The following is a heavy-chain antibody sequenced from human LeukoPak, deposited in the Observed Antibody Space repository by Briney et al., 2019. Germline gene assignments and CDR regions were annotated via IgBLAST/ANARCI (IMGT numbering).Heavy chain of an antibody. CDR2: IRYDGSNK. Sequence: PGGSLRLSCAASGFTFSSYGMHWVRQAPGKGLEWVAFIRYDGSNKYYADSVKGRFTISRDNSKNTLYLQMNSLRAEDTAVYYCAKDSQDNYYDSSGYSEYFQHWGQGTLVTVSS. J-gene: IGHJ1*01. D-gene: IGHD3-22*01. CDR1: GFTFSSYG. V-gene: IGHV3-30*02. CDR3: AKDSQDNYYDSSGYSEYFQH.